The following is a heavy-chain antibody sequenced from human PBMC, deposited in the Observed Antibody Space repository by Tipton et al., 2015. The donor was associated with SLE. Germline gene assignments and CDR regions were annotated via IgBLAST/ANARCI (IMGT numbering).Heavy chain of an antibody. J-gene: IGHJ3*02. V-gene: IGHV4-31*03. Sequence: LRLSCTVSGGSVSSGGYYWSWIRQHPGKGLEGIGFIYFSGSTFYNPSLKSRVTISVDTSKNQFSLNLNSVTAADTAVYYCAKAGGDSMAFDIWGQGTMVSVSS. CDR3: AKAGGDSMAFDI. D-gene: IGHD2-21*02. CDR2: IYFSGST. CDR1: GGSVSSGGYY.